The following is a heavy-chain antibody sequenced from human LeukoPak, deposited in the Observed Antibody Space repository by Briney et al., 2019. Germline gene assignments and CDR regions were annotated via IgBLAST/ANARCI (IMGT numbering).Heavy chain of an antibody. V-gene: IGHV4-59*01. Sequence: SETLSLTCTVSGGSISSYYWSWIRQPPGKGLEWIGYIYYSGNTNYDPSLKSRVTISVDPSKNQFSLKLTSVTAADTAVYYCARAVPATEAFDIWGQGTMVTVSS. D-gene: IGHD2-2*01. J-gene: IGHJ3*02. CDR1: GGSISSYY. CDR2: IYYSGNT. CDR3: ARAVPATEAFDI.